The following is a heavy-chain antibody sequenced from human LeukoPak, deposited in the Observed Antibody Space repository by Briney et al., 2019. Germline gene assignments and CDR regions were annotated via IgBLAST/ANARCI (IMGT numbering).Heavy chain of an antibody. CDR3: TPDQRWKSFSDF. D-gene: IGHD2-21*01. V-gene: IGHV3-53*01. J-gene: IGHJ4*02. CDR2: IYSGGST. Sequence: GGSLRLSCAASGFTVSSNYMSWVRQAPGKGLEWVSVIYSGGSTYYADSVKGRFTISRDNSKDTLYLQMNSLRAEDTAVYYCTPDQRWKSFSDFWGQGTLVTVSS. CDR1: GFTVSSNY.